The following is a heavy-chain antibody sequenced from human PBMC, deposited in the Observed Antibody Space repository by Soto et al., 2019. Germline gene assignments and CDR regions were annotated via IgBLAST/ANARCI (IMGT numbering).Heavy chain of an antibody. Sequence: PGGSLRLSCAASGFTFSSYALTWVRQDPGKGLEWVSSISGSGANTYYADSVKGRFTMSRDNSRNTLYLQMNSLRAEDTAVYYCATVSKSDNGGSWGQGPLVIVSS. D-gene: IGHD1-1*01. CDR2: ISGSGANT. CDR1: GFTFSSYA. V-gene: IGHV3-23*01. CDR3: ATVSKSDNGGS. J-gene: IGHJ5*02.